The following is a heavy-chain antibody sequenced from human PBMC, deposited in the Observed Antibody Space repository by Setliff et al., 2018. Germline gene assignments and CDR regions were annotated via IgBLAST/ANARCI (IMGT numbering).Heavy chain of an antibody. CDR2: ISAYHGKT. D-gene: IGHD2-8*01. CDR1: GYTLSNSI. CDR3: LRLVRYCTKIACQATSGDEV. Sequence: ASVKVSCKASGYTLSNSILSWVRQAPGQGLEWVGWISAYHGKTYSAQKFQDRVTLTTHTSTNMGYLELRDLRSDDTAVYYCLRLVRYCTKIACQATSGDEVWGLGTLVTVSS. V-gene: IGHV1-18*01. J-gene: IGHJ4*02.